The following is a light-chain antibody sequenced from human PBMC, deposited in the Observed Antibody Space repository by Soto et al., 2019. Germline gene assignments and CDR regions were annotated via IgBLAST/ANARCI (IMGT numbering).Light chain of an antibody. Sequence: QSALTQPASASGSPGQSITISCTGTSSDIGSYNLVSWYQQHPGKAPKLMISEGSKRPSGVSNRFSGSKSGNTASLTISGLQAEDEADYYCCSYAGPSINHVFGTGTKVTVL. CDR1: SSDIGSYNL. CDR3: CSYAGPSINHV. J-gene: IGLJ1*01. V-gene: IGLV2-23*01. CDR2: EGS.